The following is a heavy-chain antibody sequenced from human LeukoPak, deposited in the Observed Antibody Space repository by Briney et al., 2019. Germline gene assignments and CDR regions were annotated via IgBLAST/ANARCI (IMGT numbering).Heavy chain of an antibody. V-gene: IGHV1-46*01. CDR1: GYTFTSYY. J-gene: IGHJ3*02. D-gene: IGHD6-13*01. Sequence: ASVKVSCKASGYTFTSYYMHWVRQAPGQGLEWMGIINPSGGSTSYAQKFQGRVTMTRDTSTSTVYMELSSLRSEDTAVYYCARTYSSSWGGWGAFDIWGQGTMVTVS. CDR2: INPSGGST. CDR3: ARTYSSSWGGWGAFDI.